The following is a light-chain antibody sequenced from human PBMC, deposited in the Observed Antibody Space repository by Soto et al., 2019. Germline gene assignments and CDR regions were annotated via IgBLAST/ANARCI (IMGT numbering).Light chain of an antibody. CDR3: QQYDDWSPM. CDR2: DAS. J-gene: IGKJ1*01. V-gene: IGKV3-15*01. CDR1: QSLSST. Sequence: EIVMTQSPATLSLSPGERATLSCRASQSLSSTLAWYQQKPGQAPRLLIYDASTRATGLPARFSGSGSGTEFTLTISSLQSEDFAVYYCQQYDDWSPMFGQGTKVEIK.